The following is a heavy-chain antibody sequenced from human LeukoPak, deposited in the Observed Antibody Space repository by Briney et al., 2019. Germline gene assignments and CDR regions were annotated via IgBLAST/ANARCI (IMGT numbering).Heavy chain of an antibody. V-gene: IGHV3-74*01. CDR1: GFTFSRYW. Sequence: GGSLRLSCAASGFTFSRYWMHWVRQAPGKGLVWISRINGDGSSTTYADSAKGRFTISRDNAKNTVYLQMNSLRAEDTAVYYCARELPFDYWGQGTLVTVSS. J-gene: IGHJ4*02. CDR2: INGDGSST. CDR3: ARELPFDY.